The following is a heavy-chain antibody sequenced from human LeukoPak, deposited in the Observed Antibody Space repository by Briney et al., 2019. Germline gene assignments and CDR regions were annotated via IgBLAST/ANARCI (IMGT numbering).Heavy chain of an antibody. V-gene: IGHV3-30*02. Sequence: GGSLRLSCAASGFTFSRYGMHWVRQAPGKGLELVAFIRFDGSNKYYADSVKGRFTISRDNSKNTLHLQMSSLRGEDTAVYYCANCFTYAVAGSCDFDYWGQGTLVTVSS. D-gene: IGHD6-19*01. CDR2: IRFDGSNK. J-gene: IGHJ4*02. CDR3: ANCFTYAVAGSCDFDY. CDR1: GFTFSRYG.